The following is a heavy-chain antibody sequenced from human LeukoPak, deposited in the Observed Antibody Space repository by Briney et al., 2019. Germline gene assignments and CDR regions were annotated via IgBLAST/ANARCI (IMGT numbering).Heavy chain of an antibody. Sequence: PGGSLRLSCAASGFTFSSYAMSWVRQAPGKGLEWVSVISGSGGSTHYADSVKGRFTISRDNPKNTLYLQMNSLRAEDTAVYYCASGGAYGDYWDSQFAYWVQGTLVTVSS. CDR1: GFTFSSYA. D-gene: IGHD4-17*01. CDR3: ASGGAYGDYWDSQFAY. J-gene: IGHJ4*02. V-gene: IGHV3-23*01. CDR2: ISGSGGST.